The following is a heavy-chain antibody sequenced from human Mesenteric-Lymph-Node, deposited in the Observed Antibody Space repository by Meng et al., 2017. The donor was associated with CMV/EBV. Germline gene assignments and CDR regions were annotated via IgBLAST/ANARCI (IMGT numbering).Heavy chain of an antibody. D-gene: IGHD6-19*01. CDR2: IGASGADT. CDR1: GFTFSSYS. Sequence: GGSLRLSCAASGFTFSSYSMNWVRQAPGKGLEWVSAIGASGADTYYADSVKGRFTISRDNSKSTLYLQMNSLRAEDTAVYYCAKKAIVAGTGNYYDYWGQGTLVTVSS. CDR3: AKKAIVAGTGNYYDY. V-gene: IGHV3-23*01. J-gene: IGHJ4*02.